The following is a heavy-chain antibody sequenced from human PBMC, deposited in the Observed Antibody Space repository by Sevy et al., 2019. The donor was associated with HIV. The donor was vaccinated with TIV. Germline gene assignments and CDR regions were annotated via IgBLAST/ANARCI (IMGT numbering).Heavy chain of an antibody. V-gene: IGHV3-21*01. J-gene: IGHJ5*02. Sequence: GGSLRLSCAASGFTFSSYSMNWVRQAPGKGLEWVSSISSSSSYIYYADSVKGRFTISRDNAKNSLYLKMNSLRAEDTAVYYCARDSLEYSSSSVWFDPWGQGTLVTVSS. CDR3: ARDSLEYSSSSVWFDP. CDR1: GFTFSSYS. D-gene: IGHD6-6*01. CDR2: ISSSSSYI.